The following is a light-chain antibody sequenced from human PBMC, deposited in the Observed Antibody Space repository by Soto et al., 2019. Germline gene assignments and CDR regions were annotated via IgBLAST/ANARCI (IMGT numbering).Light chain of an antibody. Sequence: QSALTQPASVSGSPGQSLTISCTATTSDVGDYNYVSWYQQYPGKAPKPIIYNVSNRPSGVSNRFSGSKSGDTASLTISGLQAEAESDYYCCSFTIRSSVIFGGGTKLTVL. CDR1: TSDVGDYNY. CDR2: NVS. J-gene: IGLJ2*01. V-gene: IGLV2-14*01. CDR3: CSFTIRSSVI.